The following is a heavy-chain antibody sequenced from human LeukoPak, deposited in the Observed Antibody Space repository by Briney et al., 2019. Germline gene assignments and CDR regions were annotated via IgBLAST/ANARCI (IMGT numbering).Heavy chain of an antibody. CDR3: ARDHGVTTALNWFDP. CDR1: GGSISNYY. J-gene: IGHJ5*02. D-gene: IGHD3-22*01. CDR2: IYSSGNT. V-gene: IGHV4-4*07. Sequence: SETLSLTCTVSGGSISNYYWSWLRQSAGKGLEWIGRIYSSGNTNYNPSLKSRVTLSVDTSKNQFSLKLTSVTAADTAIYYCARDHGVTTALNWFDPWGQGTLVTVSS.